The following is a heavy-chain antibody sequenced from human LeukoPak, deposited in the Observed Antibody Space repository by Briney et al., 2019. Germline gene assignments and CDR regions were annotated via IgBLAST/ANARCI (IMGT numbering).Heavy chain of an antibody. CDR1: GGSINSYY. Sequence: SETLSLTCTVSGGSINSYYWSWIRQPAGKGLEWIGRIYTSGSTNYNPSLKSRVTISVDTSKNQFSLKLSSVTAADTAVYYCARLGIWPGYMDVWGKGTTVTISS. V-gene: IGHV4-4*07. D-gene: IGHD1-26*01. CDR3: ARLGIWPGYMDV. J-gene: IGHJ6*03. CDR2: IYTSGST.